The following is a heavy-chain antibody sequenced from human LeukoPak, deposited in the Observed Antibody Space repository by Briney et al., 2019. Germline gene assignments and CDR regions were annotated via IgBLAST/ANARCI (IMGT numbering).Heavy chain of an antibody. CDR3: VKITSVTGGDC. J-gene: IGHJ4*02. V-gene: IGHV3-64D*09. CDR2: ISNNGGSS. CDR1: GFTFSAYA. Sequence: GGSLRLSCAASGFTFSAYAMYWVRQAPGKGLEYVSGISNNGGSSFYADSVKGRFTISRGNSKNTLYLQMSSLRAEDTAVYYSVKITSVTGGDCWGQGTRLTVSS. D-gene: IGHD1-1*01.